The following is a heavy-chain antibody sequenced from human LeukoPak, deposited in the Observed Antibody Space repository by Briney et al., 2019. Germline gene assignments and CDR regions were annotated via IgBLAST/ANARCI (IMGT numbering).Heavy chain of an antibody. CDR3: ARQTGSGLFILP. J-gene: IGHJ4*02. CDR1: DGSFSGYS. CDR2: IYYSGNT. D-gene: IGHD3/OR15-3a*01. Sequence: SETLSLTCGVYDGSFSGYSWGWIRQPPGKGLEWIGSIYYSGNTYYNASLKSQVSISIDTSKNQFSLKLTSVTAADTAVYYCARQTGSGLFILPGGQGTLVTVSS. V-gene: IGHV4-39*01.